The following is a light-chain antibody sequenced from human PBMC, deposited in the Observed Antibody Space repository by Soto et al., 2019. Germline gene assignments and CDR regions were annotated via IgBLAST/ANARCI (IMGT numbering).Light chain of an antibody. Sequence: DSVLPHSPGSLSLSLGGRASLSGRVSQSVRSSYLAWYQQTPGPAPRLLISGASSRATGIPDRFSGSGSGTAFALTILRLEPEAFAVYYCQHYAPPPETFGQGTKVDIK. J-gene: IGKJ1*01. CDR3: QHYAPPPET. V-gene: IGKV3-20*01. CDR1: QSVRSSY. CDR2: GAS.